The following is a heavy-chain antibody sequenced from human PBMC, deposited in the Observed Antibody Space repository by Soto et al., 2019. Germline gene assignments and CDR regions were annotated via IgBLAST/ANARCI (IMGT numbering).Heavy chain of an antibody. Sequence: QITLNESGPTQVKPRQTLTLTCTFSGFSLTTSGVGVGWIRQSPGKAPEWLALIYWDDDKRYSPSLKSRLTIHKDRSKNQVVLTMADLDPADTATYYCAHRVLRTVFGLVTTAAIYFDFWGQGTPVAVSS. J-gene: IGHJ4*02. CDR2: IYWDDDK. CDR1: GFSLTTSGVG. V-gene: IGHV2-5*02. D-gene: IGHD3-3*01. CDR3: AHRVLRTVFGLVTTAAIYFDF.